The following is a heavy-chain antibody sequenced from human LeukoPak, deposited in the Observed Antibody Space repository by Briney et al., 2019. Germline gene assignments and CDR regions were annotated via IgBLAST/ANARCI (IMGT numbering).Heavy chain of an antibody. CDR3: ARGYVFDAFDI. V-gene: IGHV3-66*02. Sequence: GGSLRLSCAASEFSVGSNYMTWVRQAPGKGLEWVSLIYSGGSTYYADSVKGRFTISRDNSKNTLYLQMNSLRAEDTAVYYCARGYVFDAFDIWGQGTMVTVSS. CDR1: EFSVGSNY. J-gene: IGHJ3*02. D-gene: IGHD5-18*01. CDR2: IYSGGST.